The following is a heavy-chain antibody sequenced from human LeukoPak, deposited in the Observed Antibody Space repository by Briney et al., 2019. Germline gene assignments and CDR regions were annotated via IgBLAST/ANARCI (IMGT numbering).Heavy chain of an antibody. J-gene: IGHJ5*02. Sequence: ASVKVSCKASGYTFTSYGIIWVRQAPGLGLEWMGWINTYSHDPNYAKKFQGRVAMTTDTSTRTAYMELRRLTSDDTAMYYCARGDIDSSGYYLNWIDPWGQGTLVTVSS. V-gene: IGHV1-18*01. CDR1: GYTFTSYG. D-gene: IGHD3-22*01. CDR2: INTYSHDP. CDR3: ARGDIDSSGYYLNWIDP.